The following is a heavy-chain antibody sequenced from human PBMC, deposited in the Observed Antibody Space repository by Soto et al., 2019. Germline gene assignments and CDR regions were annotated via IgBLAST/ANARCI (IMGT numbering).Heavy chain of an antibody. CDR2: VNVDDNT. CDR1: GFTFSSVA. V-gene: IGHV3-23*01. J-gene: IGHJ4*02. Sequence: PGGSLGLSGAGSGFTFSSVAMSWVRQAPGKGLEWVSSVNVDDNTYYADSVKGRFTISRDNSKNTLYLQMNSLRAEDTALYYCAKNYYFDYWGQGTLVTVSS. CDR3: AKNYYFDY.